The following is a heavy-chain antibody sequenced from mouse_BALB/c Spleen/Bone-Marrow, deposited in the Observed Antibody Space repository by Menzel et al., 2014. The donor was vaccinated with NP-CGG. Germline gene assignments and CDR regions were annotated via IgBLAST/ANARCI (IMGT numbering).Heavy chain of an antibody. V-gene: IGHV1-14*01. Sequence: EVKLVESGPELVKPGASVKMSCKASGYIFTAYVMHWVKQKPGQGLEWIGFFNPYNDDSNYNEKFKGKATLTSDKSSSTAYMELSSLTSEDSAVYYCARGGWLLRFDYWGQGTTLTVSS. CDR3: ARGGWLLRFDY. CDR1: GYIFTAYV. CDR2: FNPYNDDS. D-gene: IGHD2-3*01. J-gene: IGHJ2*01.